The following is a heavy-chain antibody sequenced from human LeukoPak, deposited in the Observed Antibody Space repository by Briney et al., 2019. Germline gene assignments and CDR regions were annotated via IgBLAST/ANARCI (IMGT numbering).Heavy chain of an antibody. CDR3: ATTIAAAGTLDY. Sequence: GESLKISCKGSGYDSGDSFTSHWIAWVRQMPGKGLEWMGIIYPRDSKTRYSRSFQGQVTISADKSISTAYLQWSSLKASDTAMYYCATTIAAAGTLDYWGQGTLVTVSS. CDR2: IYPRDSKT. J-gene: IGHJ4*02. D-gene: IGHD6-13*01. V-gene: IGHV5-51*01. CDR1: GYDSGDSFTSHW.